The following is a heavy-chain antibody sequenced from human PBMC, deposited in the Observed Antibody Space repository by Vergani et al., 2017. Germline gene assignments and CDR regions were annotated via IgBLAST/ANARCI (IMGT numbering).Heavy chain of an antibody. Sequence: QVQLVQSGAEVKKPGASVKVSCKASGDTFTGYYMHWVRQAPGQGLEWMGWINPNSGGTNFAQKFQGRVTMTRDTSISAAYMELSRLKSDDTAVYYCAREPTGTTLMPKRSYYYYGLDVWGQGTTVTVSS. CDR3: AREPTGTTLMPKRSYYYYGLDV. D-gene: IGHD1-1*01. CDR1: GDTFTGYY. V-gene: IGHV1-2*02. CDR2: INPNSGGT. J-gene: IGHJ6*02.